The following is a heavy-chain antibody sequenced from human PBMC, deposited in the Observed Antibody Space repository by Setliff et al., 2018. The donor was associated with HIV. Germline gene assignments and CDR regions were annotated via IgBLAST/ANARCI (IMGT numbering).Heavy chain of an antibody. D-gene: IGHD1-26*01. CDR3: ARDRRDDYYLTAYFDS. J-gene: IGHJ4*02. V-gene: IGHV4-38-2*02. Sequence: SETLSLTCALSGYSISNGYYWGWIRQPSGKGLEWIGSIYHSGSTFYNPSLRSRVTISVDTSQDQFSLELTSVTATDTAVYYCARDRRDDYYLTAYFDSLGQGTVVTVSS. CDR1: GYSISNGYY. CDR2: IYHSGST.